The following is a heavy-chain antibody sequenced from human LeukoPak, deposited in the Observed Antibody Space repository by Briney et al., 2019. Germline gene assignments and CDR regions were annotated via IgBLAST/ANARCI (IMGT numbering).Heavy chain of an antibody. D-gene: IGHD5-18*01. CDR2: IYSGGST. CDR1: GFTFSSDA. J-gene: IGHJ6*02. V-gene: IGHV3-66*01. Sequence: PGGSLRLSCAASGFTFSSDAMSWVRQVPGKGLESVSVIYSGGSTYYADSVKGRFTISRDNSKNTLDLQMNSLRAEDTAVYYCARDRGYSYGYYYYYGMDVWGQGTTVTVSS. CDR3: ARDRGYSYGYYYYYGMDV.